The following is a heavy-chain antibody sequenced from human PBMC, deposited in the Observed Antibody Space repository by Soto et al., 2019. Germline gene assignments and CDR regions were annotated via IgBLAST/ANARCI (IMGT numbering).Heavy chain of an antibody. Sequence: GALRLSCAASGFSFVNYAMNWVRQAPGKGLEWVSGLSGSGTSTYYADSVKGRFTISRDNSRDTLFLQMNSLTADDTAVYYCAKATTNGGWFNPFDSWGQGXLVTVSS. CDR1: GFSFVNYA. CDR3: AKATTNGGWFNPFDS. V-gene: IGHV3-23*01. CDR2: LSGSGTST. D-gene: IGHD6-19*01. J-gene: IGHJ4*02.